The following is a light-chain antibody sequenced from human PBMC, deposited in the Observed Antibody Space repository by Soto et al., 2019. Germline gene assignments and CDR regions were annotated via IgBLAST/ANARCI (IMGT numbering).Light chain of an antibody. V-gene: IGKV3-20*01. Sequence: EIVLTQSPGTQSLSPGERATLSSRDSQSVRSNELAWYQQKPGQAPRLLIYGASSRATAIPDRVSGSGSGTDFTLTISRLEPDDFAVYYCQQYGSSPLTFGGGTKVEFK. CDR3: QQYGSSPLT. CDR1: QSVRSNE. CDR2: GAS. J-gene: IGKJ4*01.